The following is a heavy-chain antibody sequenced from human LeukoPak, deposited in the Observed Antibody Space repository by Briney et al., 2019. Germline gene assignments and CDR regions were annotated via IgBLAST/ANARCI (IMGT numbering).Heavy chain of an antibody. D-gene: IGHD6-25*01. CDR1: GFTFSSYG. CDR3: AKEKGSSSGCDY. J-gene: IGHJ4*02. Sequence: GRSLRLSCAASGFTFSSYGMHWVRQAPGKGLERVAVISYDGSNKYYADSVKGRFTISRDNSKNTLYLRMNSLRAEDTAVYYCAKEKGSSSGCDYWGQGTLVTVSS. CDR2: ISYDGSNK. V-gene: IGHV3-30*18.